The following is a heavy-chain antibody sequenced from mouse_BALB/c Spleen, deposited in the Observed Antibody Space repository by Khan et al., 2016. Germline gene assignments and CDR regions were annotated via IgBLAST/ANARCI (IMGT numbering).Heavy chain of an antibody. J-gene: IGHJ4*01. V-gene: IGHV3-2*02. CDR1: GYSITSDYA. CDR2: ISYSGST. D-gene: IGHD1-1*01. Sequence: VQLKESGPGLVKPSQSLSLTCTVTGYSITSDYAWNWLRQFPGNKLEWMGYISYSGSTSYNPSLKSRISITRDTSKNQFFLQLNSVTTEDTATYYCAKRDYCYAMDYWGQGTSVTVSS. CDR3: AKRDYCYAMDY.